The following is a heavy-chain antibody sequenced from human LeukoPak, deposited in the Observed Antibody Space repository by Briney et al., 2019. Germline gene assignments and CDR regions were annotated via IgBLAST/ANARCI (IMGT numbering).Heavy chain of an antibody. CDR3: ARDRDRRMYYYDSSGVDP. CDR1: GGSISSSSYY. CDR2: IYYSGST. D-gene: IGHD3-22*01. Sequence: SETLSLTCTVSGGSISSSSYYWGWIRQPPGKGLEWMGSIYYSGSTYYNPSLTSRVTISVDTSKNQFSLKLSSVTAADTAVYYCARDRDRRMYYYDSSGVDPWGQGPLVTVSS. J-gene: IGHJ5*02. V-gene: IGHV4-39*07.